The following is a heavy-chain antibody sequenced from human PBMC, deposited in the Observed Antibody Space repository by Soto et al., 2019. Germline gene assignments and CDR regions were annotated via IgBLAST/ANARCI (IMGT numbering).Heavy chain of an antibody. CDR3: ARDRDEKQQLVPYYFDY. D-gene: IGHD6-13*01. V-gene: IGHV1-69*13. Sequence: SVKVSCKASGGTFSNSAIIWVRQAPGQGLEWMGGILPIFGTANYAQKFQGRVTITADESTSTAYMELSSLRSEDTAVYYCARDRDEKQQLVPYYFDYWGQGTLVTVSS. CDR1: GGTFSNSA. CDR2: ILPIFGTA. J-gene: IGHJ4*02.